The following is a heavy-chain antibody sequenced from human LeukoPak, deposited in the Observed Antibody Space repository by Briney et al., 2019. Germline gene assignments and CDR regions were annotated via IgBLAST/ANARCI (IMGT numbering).Heavy chain of an antibody. Sequence: ASVKVSCKASGYTFTSYDINWVRQATGQGLEWMGWMNPNSGNTGYAQKFQGRVTITRNTSISTAYMELSSLRSEGTAVYYCARGGPYCSSTSCYTSWFDPWGQGTLVTVSS. CDR2: MNPNSGNT. V-gene: IGHV1-8*03. J-gene: IGHJ5*02. CDR3: ARGGPYCSSTSCYTSWFDP. D-gene: IGHD2-2*02. CDR1: GYTFTSYD.